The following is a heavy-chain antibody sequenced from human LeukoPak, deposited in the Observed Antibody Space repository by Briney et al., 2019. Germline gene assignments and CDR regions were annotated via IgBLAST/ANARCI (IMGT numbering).Heavy chain of an antibody. CDR1: GFTVSSNY. CDR3: AGLYGSGSLYYFDY. V-gene: IGHV3-66*01. CDR2: IYSGGST. J-gene: IGHJ4*02. D-gene: IGHD3-10*01. Sequence: GGSLRLSCAASGFTVSSNYMSWVRQAPGKGLEWVSVIYSGGSTYYADSVKGRFTISRDNSKNTLYLQMNSLRAEDTAVYYCAGLYGSGSLYYFDYWGQGTLVTVSS.